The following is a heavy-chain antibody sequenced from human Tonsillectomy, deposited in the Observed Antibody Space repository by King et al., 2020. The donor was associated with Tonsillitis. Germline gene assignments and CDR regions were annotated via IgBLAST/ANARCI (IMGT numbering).Heavy chain of an antibody. V-gene: IGHV3-30-3*01. CDR1: GFTFSNYG. Sequence: QLVQSGGGVVQPGRSLRLSCAASGFTFSNYGMHWVRQAPGKGLEWVAVISNDGSSKKNADSVKGRFTISRDKSKNTLYLQMNSLRAEDTAVYYCARDGGFGELFEYWGQGTLVTVSS. J-gene: IGHJ4*02. CDR3: ARDGGFGELFEY. CDR2: ISNDGSSK. D-gene: IGHD3-10*01.